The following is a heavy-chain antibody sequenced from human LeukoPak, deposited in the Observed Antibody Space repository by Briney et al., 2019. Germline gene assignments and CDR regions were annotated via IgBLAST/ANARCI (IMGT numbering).Heavy chain of an antibody. CDR1: GISVSSNY. V-gene: IGHV3-53*01. Sequence: GGSLTLSCAASGISVSSNYMNWVRQAPGKGLEWVSVIYSGGSTYYADSVKGRFTISRDNSKNTLYLHMNSLRAEDTAVYYCARDMSPWETRNPDAFDIWGQGTMVTVSP. CDR3: ARDMSPWETRNPDAFDI. CDR2: IYSGGST. D-gene: IGHD1-14*01. J-gene: IGHJ3*02.